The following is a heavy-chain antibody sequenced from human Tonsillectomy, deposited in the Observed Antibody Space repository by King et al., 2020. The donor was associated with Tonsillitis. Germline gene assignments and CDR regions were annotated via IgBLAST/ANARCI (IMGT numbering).Heavy chain of an antibody. CDR1: GFTFSSYA. D-gene: IGHD1-26*01. Sequence: VQLVESGGGLVQPGGSLRLSCAASGFTFSSYAMSWGRPAPGKGLEGVCAISGSGGSTDYASSVTGRFTISRDNSKNTLYLQMNSLRAEDTGVYYFAKEIVGATTWYYGMDVWGQGTTVTVSS. V-gene: IGHV3-23*04. CDR2: ISGSGGST. J-gene: IGHJ6*02. CDR3: AKEIVGATTWYYGMDV.